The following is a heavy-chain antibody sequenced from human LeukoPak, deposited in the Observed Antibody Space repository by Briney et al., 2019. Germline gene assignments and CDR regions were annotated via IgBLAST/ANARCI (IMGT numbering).Heavy chain of an antibody. CDR3: ARGRSYGSGSYRWFDP. D-gene: IGHD3-10*01. J-gene: IGHJ5*02. Sequence: SETLSLTCTVSGGSIRSSSYYWGWIRQPPGKGLEWIGSIYYSGSSYYNPSLKSRVTISVDTSKNQFSLKLSSVTAADTAVYYCARGRSYGSGSYRWFDPWGQGTLVTVSS. CDR2: IYYSGSS. V-gene: IGHV4-39*07. CDR1: GGSIRSSSYY.